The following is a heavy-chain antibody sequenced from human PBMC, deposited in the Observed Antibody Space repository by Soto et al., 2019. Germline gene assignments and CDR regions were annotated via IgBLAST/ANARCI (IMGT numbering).Heavy chain of an antibody. CDR2: IYYSGVA. Sequence: SETLSLTCTVSGVSITDYYWSWIRQAPGEGLESMGYIYYSGVAFYNPSLNSRATISRDKSKNQFSLNLYFVATAETASYYCASSLIPVMSTHHGYAQLSLEYWGQGSMVTVSS. CDR1: GVSITDYY. D-gene: IGHD3-16*01. V-gene: IGHV4-59*01. CDR3: ASSLIPVMSTHHGYAQLSLEY. J-gene: IGHJ4*02.